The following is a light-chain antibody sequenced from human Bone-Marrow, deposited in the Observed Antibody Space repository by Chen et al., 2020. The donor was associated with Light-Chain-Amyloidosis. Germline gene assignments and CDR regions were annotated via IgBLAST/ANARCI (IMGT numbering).Light chain of an antibody. CDR3: QVWDRSSDRPV. J-gene: IGLJ3*02. CDR1: NIGSTS. V-gene: IGLV3-21*02. Sequence: SYVLTQPSSVSLAPGQTATIACGGNNIGSTSVHWYQQTPGQAPLLVVYDDSDRPSGMPERLSGSNSGNTATLTISRVEAGDEADYYCQVWDRSSDRPVFGGGTKLTVL. CDR2: DDS.